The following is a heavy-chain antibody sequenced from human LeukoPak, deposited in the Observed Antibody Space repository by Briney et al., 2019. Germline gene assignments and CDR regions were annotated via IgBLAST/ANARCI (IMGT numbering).Heavy chain of an antibody. D-gene: IGHD3-9*01. CDR3: ARAGDWLPFDY. J-gene: IGHJ4*02. V-gene: IGHV4-34*01. Sequence: SETLSLTCAVYGGSFSGYYWSWIRQPPGKGLEWIGEINHSGSTNYNPSLKSRVIISVDTSKNQFSLKLSSVTAADTAVYYCARAGDWLPFDYWGQGTLVTVSS. CDR2: INHSGST. CDR1: GGSFSGYY.